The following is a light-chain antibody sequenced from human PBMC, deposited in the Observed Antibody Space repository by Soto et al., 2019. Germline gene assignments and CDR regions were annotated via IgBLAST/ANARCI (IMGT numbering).Light chain of an antibody. J-gene: IGKJ1*01. CDR1: QSISRW. CDR3: QPYNNYPTWT. CDR2: DAS. Sequence: DILMTPSPSTLSASVGDIVTITCRASQSISRWLAWYQQKPGKAPKLLMYDASNLESGVPLRFSGSGSGTEFTLTISSLQHDDFGTYYCQPYNNYPTWTLAQRTKADI. V-gene: IGKV1-5*01.